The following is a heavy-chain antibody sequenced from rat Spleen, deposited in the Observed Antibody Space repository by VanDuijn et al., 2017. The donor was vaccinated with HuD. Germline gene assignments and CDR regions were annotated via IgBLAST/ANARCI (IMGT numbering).Heavy chain of an antibody. Sequence: EVQLVESDGGLVQPGRSLKLSCAASGFTFSDYGMAWVRQAPKKGLEWVATITTGGDNTYYRDSVKGRFTISRDNARNTQYLQMDSLRSEDTATYYCASLMYTPDYLGVMDAWGQGVSVTVSS. D-gene: IGHD1-6*01. CDR2: ITTGGDNT. CDR3: ASLMYTPDYLGVMDA. CDR1: GFTFSDYG. J-gene: IGHJ4*01. V-gene: IGHV5S13*01.